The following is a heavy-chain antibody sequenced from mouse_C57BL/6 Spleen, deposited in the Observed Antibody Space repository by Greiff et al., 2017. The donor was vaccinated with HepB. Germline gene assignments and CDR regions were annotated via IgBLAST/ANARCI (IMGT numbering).Heavy chain of an antibody. J-gene: IGHJ3*01. CDR2: IDPSDSYT. D-gene: IGHD1-1*01. CDR1: GYTFTSYW. Sequence: VQLQQSGAELVMPGASVKLSCKASGYTFTSYWMHWVKQRPGQGLEWIGEIDPSDSYTNYNQKFKGKSTLTVDKSSRTAYMQLSSLTSEDSAVYYCARGYYGSSSPFAYWGQGTLVTVSA. CDR3: ARGYYGSSSPFAY. V-gene: IGHV1-69*01.